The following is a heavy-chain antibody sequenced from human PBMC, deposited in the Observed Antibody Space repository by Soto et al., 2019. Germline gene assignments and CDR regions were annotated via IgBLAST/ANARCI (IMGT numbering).Heavy chain of an antibody. CDR2: INHSGST. V-gene: IGHV4-34*01. Sequence: QVQLQQWGAGLLRPSETLSLTCAVYGGSFSGYYWSWIRQPPGKGLEWIGEINHSGSTNYNPSLKSRVTISVDTSKNQFSLKLSSVTAADTAVYYCARTSPISMTTVTTRSSDAFDIWGQGTMVTVSS. J-gene: IGHJ3*02. D-gene: IGHD4-17*01. CDR3: ARTSPISMTTVTTRSSDAFDI. CDR1: GGSFSGYY.